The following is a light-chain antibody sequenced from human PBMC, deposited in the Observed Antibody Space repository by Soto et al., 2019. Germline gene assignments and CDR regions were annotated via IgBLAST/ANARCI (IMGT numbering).Light chain of an antibody. CDR2: GAS. CDR3: QQYNKWPVFT. V-gene: IGKV3-15*01. CDR1: QGVASN. J-gene: IGKJ3*01. Sequence: IVMTQSPATLSVSPGERATLSCRASQGVASNLAWYQQRLGQAPRLLVYGASTRATGIPARFSGSGSGTEFSLTISSVQSEDFAVYYCQQYNKWPVFTFGPGTRVDIK.